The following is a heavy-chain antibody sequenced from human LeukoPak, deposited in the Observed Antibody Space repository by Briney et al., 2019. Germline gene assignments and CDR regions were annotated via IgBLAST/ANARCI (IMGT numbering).Heavy chain of an antibody. CDR2: IYYSGRT. CDR3: ARHPGITAAGTGFDI. CDR1: GGSISSSTYY. Sequence: KTSETLSLTCTVSGGSISSSTYYWGWIRQPPGKGLEWIGSIYYSGRTYYNPSLKSRLTISVDTSKNQFSLKLSSVTVADTAVYYCARHPGITAAGTGFDIWGQGTMVTVSS. D-gene: IGHD6-13*01. V-gene: IGHV4-39*01. J-gene: IGHJ3*02.